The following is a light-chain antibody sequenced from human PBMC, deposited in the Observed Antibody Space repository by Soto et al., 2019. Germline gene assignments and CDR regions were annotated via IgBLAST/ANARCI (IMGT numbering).Light chain of an antibody. CDR3: SSYTSSSTVV. Sequence: QSALAQPASVSGSPGQTISISCTGTSSDVGGYNAVSWYQHHPGKAPKLIIYEVTHRPAGVSGRFSASKSGNTASLTITGLQAEDEADYYCSSYTSSSTVVFGGGTKLTVL. CDR1: SSDVGGYNA. V-gene: IGLV2-14*01. CDR2: EVT. J-gene: IGLJ2*01.